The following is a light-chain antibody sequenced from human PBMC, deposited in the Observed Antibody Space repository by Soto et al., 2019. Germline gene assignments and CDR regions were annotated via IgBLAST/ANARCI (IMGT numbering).Light chain of an antibody. V-gene: IGLV2-23*01. CDR2: ERT. Sequence: QSVLTQPASVSGSLGQSITISCTGSSSDVGTYYFVSWYQQHPGKVPKLMIYERTKRPSGVSDRFSGSKSGNTASMTISGLQAEDEANYYCCSYAGNNIFVFGTGTKLTVL. J-gene: IGLJ1*01. CDR1: SSDVGTYYF. CDR3: CSYAGNNIFV.